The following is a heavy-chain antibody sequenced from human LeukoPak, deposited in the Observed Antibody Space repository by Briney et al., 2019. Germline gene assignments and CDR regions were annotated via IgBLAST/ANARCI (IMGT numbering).Heavy chain of an antibody. Sequence: GEALKIFCRTSGYSLSSYWNGWVRQRPGKALGWVGIIYPSDSDTKYSPSFEGQVAISVDKSTSTAYVEWSSLKASDTAMYYCARRGRDGYFSLDYWGQGTLVTVSS. CDR2: IYPSDSDT. D-gene: IGHD5-24*01. J-gene: IGHJ4*02. CDR1: GYSLSSYW. V-gene: IGHV5-51*01. CDR3: ARRGRDGYFSLDY.